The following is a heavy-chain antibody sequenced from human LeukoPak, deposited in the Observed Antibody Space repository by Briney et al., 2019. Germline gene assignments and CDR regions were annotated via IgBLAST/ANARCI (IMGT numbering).Heavy chain of an antibody. Sequence: GGSLRLSCAASGFTFSDHAMHWVRQAPGKGLEWVSAVGIAADTFYPGSVKGRFTISRENAKNSLYLQMNSLRVEDTAVYYCASLLVAGVASVDYWGQGTLVTVSS. CDR3: ASLLVAGVASVDY. J-gene: IGHJ4*02. D-gene: IGHD6-19*01. CDR1: GFTFSDHA. CDR2: VGIAADT. V-gene: IGHV3-13*01.